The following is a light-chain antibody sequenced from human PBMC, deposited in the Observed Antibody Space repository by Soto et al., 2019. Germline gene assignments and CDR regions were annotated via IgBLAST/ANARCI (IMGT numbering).Light chain of an antibody. J-gene: IGLJ1*01. CDR1: SSDVGDYNY. Sequence: QSALTQPASVSGSPGQSITISGTGTSSDVGDYNYVSWYQQHPGKAPKLMIFDVSNRPSGVSNRFSGSKSGNTASLTISGLQAEDEADYYCSSYTSRSTRVFGTGTKVTVL. V-gene: IGLV2-14*01. CDR2: DVS. CDR3: SSYTSRSTRV.